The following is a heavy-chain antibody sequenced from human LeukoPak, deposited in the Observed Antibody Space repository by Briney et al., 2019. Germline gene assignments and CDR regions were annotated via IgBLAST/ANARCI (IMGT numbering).Heavy chain of an antibody. D-gene: IGHD2-2*01. V-gene: IGHV4-61*02. CDR1: GGSISSGSYY. Sequence: SETLSLTCTVSGGSISSGSYYWSWIRQPAGKGLKWIGRIYTSGSTNYNPSLKSRVTISVDTSKNQFSLKLSSVTAADTAVYYCAGTSLVPAAPNWFDPWGQGTLVTVSS. CDR2: IYTSGST. J-gene: IGHJ5*02. CDR3: AGTSLVPAAPNWFDP.